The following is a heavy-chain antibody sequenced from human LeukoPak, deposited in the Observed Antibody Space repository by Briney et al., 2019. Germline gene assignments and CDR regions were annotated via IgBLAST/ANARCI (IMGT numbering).Heavy chain of an antibody. J-gene: IGHJ4*02. D-gene: IGHD1-26*01. CDR1: GYPLTELY. CDR3: ATTPPHVGATNAMYYFDY. Sequence: ASVKASCTASGYPLTELYMHWVRQAPGNGGGWMGGFDPEDSETIYAQKFQGTVTMTEHTSTDTAYMDLSSLRSEDTAVYYCATTPPHVGATNAMYYFDYWGQGTLVTVSS. V-gene: IGHV1-24*01. CDR2: FDPEDSET.